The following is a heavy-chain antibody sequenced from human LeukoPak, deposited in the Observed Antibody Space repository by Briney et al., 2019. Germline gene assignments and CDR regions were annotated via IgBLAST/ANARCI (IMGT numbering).Heavy chain of an antibody. CDR3: ATWSGSYSPALYYYYMDV. V-gene: IGHV4-59*01. CDR1: GGSISSYY. Sequence: KSSETLSLTCTVSGGSISSYYWSWIRQPPGKGLEWIGYIYYSGSTNYNPSLKSRVTISVDTSKNQFSLKLSSVTAADTAVYYCATWSGSYSPALYYYYMDVWGKGTTVTVSS. J-gene: IGHJ6*03. CDR2: IYYSGST. D-gene: IGHD1-26*01.